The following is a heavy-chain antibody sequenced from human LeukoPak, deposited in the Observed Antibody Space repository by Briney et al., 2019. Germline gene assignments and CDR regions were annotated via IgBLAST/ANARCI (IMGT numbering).Heavy chain of an antibody. CDR2: INPNSGGT. CDR1: GYTFTGYY. J-gene: IGHJ6*03. V-gene: IGHV1-2*02. CDR3: ARGSIPHVGGYESSYYYYYYMDV. Sequence: ASVKVSCKASGYTFTGYYMHWVRQAPGQGLEWMGWINPNSGGTKYAQKFQGRVTMTRDTSISTVYMELSRLRSDDTAVYYCARGSIPHVGGYESSYYYYYYMDVWGKGTTVTISS. D-gene: IGHD5-12*01.